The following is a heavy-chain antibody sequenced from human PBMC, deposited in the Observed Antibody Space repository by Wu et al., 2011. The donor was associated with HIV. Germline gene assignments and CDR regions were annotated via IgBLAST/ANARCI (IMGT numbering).Heavy chain of an antibody. J-gene: IGHJ4*02. CDR3: ARGFRDYGSGSYYPY. Sequence: QVQLVQSGAEVKKPGASVKVSCKASGYSFTSYDINWVRQATGQGLEWMGWMNPNSGNTGYAQMFQGRVTMTRSTSISTAYMELSGLTSEDTAVYYCARGFRDYGSGSYYPYWGQGTLVTVSS. D-gene: IGHD3-10*01. CDR2: MNPNSGNT. CDR1: GYSFTSYD. V-gene: IGHV1-8*02.